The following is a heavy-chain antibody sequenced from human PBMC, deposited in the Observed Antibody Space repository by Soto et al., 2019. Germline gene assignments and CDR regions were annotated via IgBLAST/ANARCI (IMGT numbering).Heavy chain of an antibody. Sequence: GGSLRLSCAASGFTFSSYGMHWVRQAPGKGLEWVAVIWYDGSNKYYADSVKGRFTISRDNSKNTLYLQMNSLRAEDTAVYYCAKDTETTSGGSGSFYGMDVWGQGTTVTVSS. V-gene: IGHV3-33*06. CDR2: IWYDGSNK. J-gene: IGHJ6*02. CDR3: AKDTETTSGGSGSFYGMDV. CDR1: GFTFSSYG. D-gene: IGHD3-10*01.